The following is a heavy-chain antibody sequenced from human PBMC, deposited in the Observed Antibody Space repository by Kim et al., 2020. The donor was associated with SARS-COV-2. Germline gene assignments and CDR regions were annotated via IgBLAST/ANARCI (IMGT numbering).Heavy chain of an antibody. Sequence: SETLSLTCTVSGGSISSYYWSWIRQPPGKGLEWIGYIYYSGSTNYNPSLKSRVTISVDTSKNQFSLKLSSVTAADTAVYYCARQTIGYNWNHLNDYYYYMDVWGKGTTVTVSS. J-gene: IGHJ6*03. CDR2: IYYSGST. V-gene: IGHV4-59*08. D-gene: IGHD1-20*01. CDR3: ARQTIGYNWNHLNDYYYYMDV. CDR1: GGSISSYY.